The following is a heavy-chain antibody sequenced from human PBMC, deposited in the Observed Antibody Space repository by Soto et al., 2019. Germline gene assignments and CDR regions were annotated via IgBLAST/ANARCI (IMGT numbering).Heavy chain of an antibody. V-gene: IGHV3-23*01. Sequence: PGGSLRLSCAASGFTFSSYAMSGVRQAPGKGLEWVSAISGSGGSTYYADSVKGRFTISRDNSKNTLYLQMNSLRAEDTAVYYCAKVPGYYDSSGYYDYWGQGTLVTVSS. CDR1: GFTFSSYA. D-gene: IGHD3-22*01. J-gene: IGHJ4*02. CDR3: AKVPGYYDSSGYYDY. CDR2: ISGSGGST.